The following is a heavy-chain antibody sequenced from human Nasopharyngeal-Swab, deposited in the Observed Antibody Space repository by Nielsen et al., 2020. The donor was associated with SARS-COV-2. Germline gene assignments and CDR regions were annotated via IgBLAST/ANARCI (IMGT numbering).Heavy chain of an antibody. J-gene: IGHJ4*02. Sequence: GESLKISCAASGFTFSSYAMSLVRQAPGKGLEWVSAISGSGGGTYYADSVKGRFTISRDNSKNTLYLQMNSLRAEDTAVYYCAKVEVVRGVYFDYWGQGTLVTVSS. CDR3: AKVEVVRGVYFDY. CDR2: ISGSGGGT. CDR1: GFTFSSYA. V-gene: IGHV3-23*01. D-gene: IGHD3-10*01.